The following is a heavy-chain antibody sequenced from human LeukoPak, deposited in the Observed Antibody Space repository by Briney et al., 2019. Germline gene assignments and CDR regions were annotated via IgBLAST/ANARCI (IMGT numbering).Heavy chain of an antibody. CDR3: ARGRVDMVATRRRRGYFFDY. D-gene: IGHD5-12*01. CDR1: GYTFTSYD. Sequence: GASLKLPCKVSGYTFTSYDINWVRQATGQGLEWMGWMNPNSGNTGYAQKFQGRVTMTRNTSISTAYMELISLRSEYTAVYYCARGRVDMVATRRRRGYFFDYGGQGTLVTVSS. CDR2: MNPNSGNT. V-gene: IGHV1-8*01. J-gene: IGHJ4*02.